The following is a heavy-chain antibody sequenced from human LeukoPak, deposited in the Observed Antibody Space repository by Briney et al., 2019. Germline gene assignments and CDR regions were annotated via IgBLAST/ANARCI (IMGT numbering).Heavy chain of an antibody. CDR1: GCTFSSFA. CDR2: VRGNGDST. Sequence: AGGSLRLSCAASGCTFSSFAMHWVRQAPGKGLEWVAVVRGNGDSTHYADSVKGRFTISRDNSKNMLYLQMNSLRDEDTAVYYCTKGFFDSGSFPHNFDYWGQGTLVTVSS. D-gene: IGHD3-10*01. V-gene: IGHV3-23*01. CDR3: TKGFFDSGSFPHNFDY. J-gene: IGHJ4*02.